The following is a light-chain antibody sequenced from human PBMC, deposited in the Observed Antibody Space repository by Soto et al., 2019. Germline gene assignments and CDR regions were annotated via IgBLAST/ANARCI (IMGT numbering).Light chain of an antibody. Sequence: QSALTQPPSASGSPGQSVTISCTGTSSDVGGYNYVSWYQQHPGKAPKLMIYEVSKRPSGVPDRFSGSKSGNTASLTVSGLQTEDEADYYCNSHAGSNTVIFGGGTQLTVL. V-gene: IGLV2-8*01. CDR1: SSDVGGYNY. J-gene: IGLJ2*01. CDR3: NSHAGSNTVI. CDR2: EVS.